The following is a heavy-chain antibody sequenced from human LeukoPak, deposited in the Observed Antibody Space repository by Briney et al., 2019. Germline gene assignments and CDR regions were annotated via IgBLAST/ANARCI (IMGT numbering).Heavy chain of an antibody. V-gene: IGHV1-3*03. CDR1: GYTFTNYA. CDR3: ARVVKYSSGPLTDLLPYYFDS. CDR2: INTGNGNT. J-gene: IGHJ4*02. D-gene: IGHD6-19*01. Sequence: ASVKVSCKASGYTFTNYAMHWVRQAPGQRLEWMGWINTGNGNTKYSQEFQGRVTISRDTSASTAYMELSSLTSEDMAVYYCARVVKYSSGPLTDLLPYYFDSWGQGTLVTVSS.